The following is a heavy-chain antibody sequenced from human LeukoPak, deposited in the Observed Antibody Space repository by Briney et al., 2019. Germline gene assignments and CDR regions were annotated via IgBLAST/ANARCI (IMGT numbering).Heavy chain of an antibody. CDR1: GYTFTSYG. J-gene: IGHJ4*02. CDR2: ISAYNGNT. V-gene: IGHV1-18*01. Sequence: ASVKVSCKASGYTFTSYGISWVRQAPGQGLEWMGWISAYNGNTNYAQKLQGRVTMTTDTSTSTAYMELRSLRSDDTAVYYCARKKTYYYDSSGYSELDYWGQGTLVTVYS. D-gene: IGHD3-22*01. CDR3: ARKKTYYYDSSGYSELDY.